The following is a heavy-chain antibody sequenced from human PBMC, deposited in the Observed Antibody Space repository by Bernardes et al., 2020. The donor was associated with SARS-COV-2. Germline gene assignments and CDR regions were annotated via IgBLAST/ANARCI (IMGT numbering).Heavy chain of an antibody. D-gene: IGHD3-10*01. CDR1: AYSFTRYW. Sequence: GASRKNARHGAAYSFTRYWSGWVRPIPGKGLEWMGIIYPGDSDTRYSPSFQGQVTISADKSISTAYLQWSSLKASDTAMYYCARHPLRGSGSYYWFDPWGQGTLVTVSS. J-gene: IGHJ5*02. CDR3: ARHPLRGSGSYYWFDP. CDR2: IYPGDSDT. V-gene: IGHV5-51*01.